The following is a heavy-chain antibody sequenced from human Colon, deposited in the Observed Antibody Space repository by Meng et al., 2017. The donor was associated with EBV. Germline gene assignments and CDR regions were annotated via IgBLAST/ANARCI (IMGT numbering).Heavy chain of an antibody. Sequence: GPGLVKPAETLSLTCTVPCGSISSSSYYWGWIRQPPGKGLEWIGSIYYNGSTYYNPSLKSRVTISVDTSKNQFSLKLNSVTAADTAVYYCARRRYYYGSGSYHSYYFNYWGQGALVTVSS. V-gene: IGHV4-39*01. D-gene: IGHD3-10*01. CDR1: CGSISSSSYY. CDR2: IYYNGST. CDR3: ARRRYYYGSGSYHSYYFNY. J-gene: IGHJ4*02.